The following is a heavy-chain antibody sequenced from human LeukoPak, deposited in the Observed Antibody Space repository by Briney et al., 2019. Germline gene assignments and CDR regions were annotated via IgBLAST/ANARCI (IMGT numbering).Heavy chain of an antibody. V-gene: IGHV1-46*01. CDR3: ARGPYYYDSSGYYPFDY. D-gene: IGHD3-22*01. CDR1: AYTFTSNN. CDR2: INPSGGST. Sequence: ASVKVSLKSSAYTFTSNNMHLVRQAPGQGLEWMGIINPSGGSTSYAQKFQGRVTMTSDTSTSTVYMELSSLRSEDTAVYYCARGPYYYDSSGYYPFDYWGQGTLVTVSS. J-gene: IGHJ4*02.